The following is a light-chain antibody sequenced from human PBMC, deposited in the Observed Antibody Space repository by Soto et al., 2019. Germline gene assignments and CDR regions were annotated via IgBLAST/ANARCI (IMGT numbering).Light chain of an antibody. CDR1: QSLLHGNGYNY. Sequence: DIVMTQSPLYLSVTPGEPASISCRSSQSLLHGNGYNYLDWYVQKPGQSPQLLIYWSSNRASGVPDKFSGGASGTAFTLQISRVEAEDVGVYYCVQALRTPITFGQGIRLEIK. CDR3: VQALRTPIT. CDR2: WSS. V-gene: IGKV2-28*01. J-gene: IGKJ5*01.